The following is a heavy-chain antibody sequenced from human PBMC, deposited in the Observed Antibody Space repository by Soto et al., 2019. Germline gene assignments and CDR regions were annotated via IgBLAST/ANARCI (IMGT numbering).Heavy chain of an antibody. Sequence: QVQLVESGGGVVQPGRSLRLSCAASGFTFSSYAMHWVRQAPGKGLEWVAVISYDGSNKYYADSVKGRFTISRDNSKHALYLQMNSLRAEDTAVYYCTRDPYSSGSVSFDYWGQGTLVTVSS. D-gene: IGHD6-19*01. CDR3: TRDPYSSGSVSFDY. V-gene: IGHV3-30-3*01. CDR2: ISYDGSNK. J-gene: IGHJ4*02. CDR1: GFTFSSYA.